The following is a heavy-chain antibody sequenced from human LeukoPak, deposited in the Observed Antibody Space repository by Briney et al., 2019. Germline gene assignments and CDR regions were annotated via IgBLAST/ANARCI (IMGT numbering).Heavy chain of an antibody. CDR3: ARVEGDSGYELIDY. CDR1: GYTFTGYY. V-gene: IGHV1-2*02. J-gene: IGHJ4*02. CDR2: INPNSGGT. D-gene: IGHD5-12*01. Sequence: SVKVSCKASGYTFTGYYMHWVRQAPGQGLEWMGWINPNSGGTNYAQKFQGRVTMTRDTSIGTAYMELYSLGSDDTAVYYCARVEGDSGYELIDYWGQGTLVTVSS.